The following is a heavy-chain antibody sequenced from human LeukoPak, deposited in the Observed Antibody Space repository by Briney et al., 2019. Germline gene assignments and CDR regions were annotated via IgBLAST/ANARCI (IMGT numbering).Heavy chain of an antibody. J-gene: IGHJ4*02. V-gene: IGHV4-59*08. D-gene: IGHD3-9*01. CDR2: IYYSGST. CDR1: GGSISSYY. Sequence: SETLSLTCTVSGGSISSYYWSWIRQPPGKGLEWIGYIYYSGSTNYNPSLKSRVTISVDTSKNQLSLKLSSVTAADTAVYYCARLPGNPLTPFDYWGQGTLVTVSS. CDR3: ARLPGNPLTPFDY.